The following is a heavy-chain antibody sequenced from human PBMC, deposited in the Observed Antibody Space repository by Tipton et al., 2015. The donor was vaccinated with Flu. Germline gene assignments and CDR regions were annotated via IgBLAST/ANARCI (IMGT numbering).Heavy chain of an antibody. D-gene: IGHD4-23*01. CDR2: ISWNSGSI. Sequence: SLRLSCAASGFTFDDYAMHWVRQAPGKGLEWVSGISWNSGSIGYADSVKGRFTISRDNSKNTLYLQMNSLRAEDTAVYYCAKDFRLRWAFDIWGQGTMVTVSS. CDR1: GFTFDDYA. J-gene: IGHJ3*02. CDR3: AKDFRLRWAFDI. V-gene: IGHV3-9*01.